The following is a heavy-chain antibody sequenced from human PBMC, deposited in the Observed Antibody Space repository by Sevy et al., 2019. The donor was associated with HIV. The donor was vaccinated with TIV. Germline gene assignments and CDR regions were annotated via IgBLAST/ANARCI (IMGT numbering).Heavy chain of an antibody. CDR3: ANERCDSSGFCAFDI. D-gene: IGHD3-22*01. CDR2: ISGSGGST. Sequence: GGSLRLSCAASGFTFSSYAMSWVRQAPGKGLEWVSAISGSGGSTYYTDSVKGRFTISRDNSKNTLYLQMNSLRAEDTAVYYCANERCDSSGFCAFDIWGQGTMVTVSS. J-gene: IGHJ3*02. V-gene: IGHV3-23*01. CDR1: GFTFSSYA.